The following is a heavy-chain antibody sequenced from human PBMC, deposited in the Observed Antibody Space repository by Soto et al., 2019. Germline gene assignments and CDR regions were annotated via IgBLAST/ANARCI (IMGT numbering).Heavy chain of an antibody. Sequence: PGGSLRLSCAASGFTFSNYAMSWVRQAPEKGLEWVSVISTSSGTTYYADSVKGRFTISRDNSKNTLYLQMNSLRAEDTAVYYCAKYRTSRRRVFASWGQGTLVTVSS. D-gene: IGHD2-2*01. CDR1: GFTFSNYA. CDR2: ISTSSGTT. J-gene: IGHJ4*02. V-gene: IGHV3-23*01. CDR3: AKYRTSRRRVFAS.